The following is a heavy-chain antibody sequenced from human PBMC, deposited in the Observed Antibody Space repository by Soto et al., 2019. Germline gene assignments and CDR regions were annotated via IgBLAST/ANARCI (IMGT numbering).Heavy chain of an antibody. CDR3: AGTPSLQWYYMDV. D-gene: IGHD1-7*01. CDR2: TYYRSRWYN. J-gene: IGHJ6*03. CDR1: GDSFSSNSAA. Sequence: PSPTLSLTCAISGDSFSSNSAAWNWIRQSPSRGLEWLGRTYYRSRWYNDYAVSVKSRITVNPDTSKNQFSLHLNSVTPEDTAVYYCAGTPSLQWYYMDVWDKGTPVTVSS. V-gene: IGHV6-1*01.